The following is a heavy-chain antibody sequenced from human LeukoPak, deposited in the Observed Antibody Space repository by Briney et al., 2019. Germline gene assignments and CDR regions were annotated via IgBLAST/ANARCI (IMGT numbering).Heavy chain of an antibody. J-gene: IGHJ5*02. CDR1: GGSISNLY. V-gene: IGHV4-4*07. D-gene: IGHD3-10*01. CDR2: IYVSGRI. Sequence: PSETLSLTCSVSGGSISNLYLSWIRQPAGKGLEWIGRIYVSGRIDYNPSLRSRVTMSVDTSKNQLSLRVRSVTAADTGVYYCARDSGTTGEVKFVPWGQGTLVTVSS. CDR3: ARDSGTTGEVKFVP.